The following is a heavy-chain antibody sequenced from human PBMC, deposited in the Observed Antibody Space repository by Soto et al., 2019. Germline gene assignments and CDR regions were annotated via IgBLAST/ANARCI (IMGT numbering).Heavy chain of an antibody. CDR3: AREVGGSSPPG. Sequence: QVQLLESGGGVVQPGRSLRLSCAASGFTFSRHAMHWVRQAPVKGLEWVAVISYDGSEKYYADSVKGRFTISRDSSKNTLYLQMDSLGPEDTAVYYCAREVGGSSPPGWGQGTLVTVFS. CDR2: ISYDGSEK. J-gene: IGHJ4*02. D-gene: IGHD6-6*01. V-gene: IGHV3-30-3*01. CDR1: GFTFSRHA.